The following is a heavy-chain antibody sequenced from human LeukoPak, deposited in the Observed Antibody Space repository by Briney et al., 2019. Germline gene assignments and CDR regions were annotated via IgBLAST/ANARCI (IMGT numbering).Heavy chain of an antibody. V-gene: IGHV1-2*02. Sequence: ASVKVSCKASGYIFTDYYMHWVRQAPGQGLEWMGWIKANSGGTKYAQKFQGRVTMTRDTSISTAYMELSRLRSDDTAVYYCARLSWFDPWGQGTLVTVSS. CDR2: IKANSGGT. CDR3: ARLSWFDP. CDR1: GYIFTDYY. J-gene: IGHJ5*02.